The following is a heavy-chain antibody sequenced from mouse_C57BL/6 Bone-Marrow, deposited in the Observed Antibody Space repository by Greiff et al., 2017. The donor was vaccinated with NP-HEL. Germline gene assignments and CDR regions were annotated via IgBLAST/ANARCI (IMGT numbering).Heavy chain of an antibody. CDR3: AREGGYYGSPFAY. CDR1: GYSIISGYY. CDR2: ISYDGSN. Sequence: DVQLQESGPGLVKPSQSLSLTCSVTGYSIISGYYWNWIRQFPGNKLEWMAYISYDGSNNYNPSLENRISITRDISKNQFFLKLTSVTTEDTATYYCAREGGYYGSPFAYWGQGTLVTVSA. V-gene: IGHV3-6*01. J-gene: IGHJ3*01. D-gene: IGHD1-1*01.